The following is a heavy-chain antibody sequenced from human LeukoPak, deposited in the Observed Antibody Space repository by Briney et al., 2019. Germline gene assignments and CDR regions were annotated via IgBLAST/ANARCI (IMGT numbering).Heavy chain of an antibody. CDR1: GFTFSDYY. J-gene: IGHJ3*02. Sequence: GGSLRLSCAASGFTFSDYYMSWIRQAPGKGLEWVLYISSSGSTIYYADSVKGRFTISRDNAKNSLYLQMNSLRAEDTAVYYCAREHSSGWSKTDAFDIWGQGTMVTVSS. CDR2: ISSSGSTI. CDR3: AREHSSGWSKTDAFDI. V-gene: IGHV3-11*01. D-gene: IGHD6-19*01.